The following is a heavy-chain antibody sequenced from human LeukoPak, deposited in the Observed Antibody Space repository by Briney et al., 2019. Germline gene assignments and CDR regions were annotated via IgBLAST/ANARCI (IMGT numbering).Heavy chain of an antibody. CDR3: AKTVTVTTSAFDI. CDR1: GYSISSGYY. J-gene: IGHJ3*02. CDR2: IYHSGST. D-gene: IGHD4-17*01. V-gene: IGHV4-38-2*02. Sequence: QSSETLSLTCTVSGYSISSGYYWGWIRQPPGRGLEWMGTIYHSGSTYYNPSLKSRVTISVDTSKNQFSLKLSSVTAADTAVYYCAKTVTVTTSAFDIWGQGTMVTVSS.